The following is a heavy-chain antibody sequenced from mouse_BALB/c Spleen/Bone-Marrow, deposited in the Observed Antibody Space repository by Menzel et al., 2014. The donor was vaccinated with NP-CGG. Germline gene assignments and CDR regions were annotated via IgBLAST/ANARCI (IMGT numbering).Heavy chain of an antibody. V-gene: IGHV1-31*01. CDR3: AEGGYGNVFDY. Sequence: VQLKHSGPELVKPGASVKISCKASGYSFTGYYMHWVKQSHVKSLEWIGRINPYNGATSYNQNFKDKASLTVDKSSSTAYMELHSLTSEDSAVYYCAEGGYGNVFDYWGQGTTLTVSS. D-gene: IGHD2-1*01. J-gene: IGHJ2*01. CDR2: INPYNGAT. CDR1: GYSFTGYY.